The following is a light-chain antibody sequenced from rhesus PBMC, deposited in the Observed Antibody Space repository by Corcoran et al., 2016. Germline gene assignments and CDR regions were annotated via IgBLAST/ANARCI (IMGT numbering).Light chain of an antibody. CDR2: DVT. V-gene: IGLV2-23*01. J-gene: IGLJ1*01. CDR3: TSYAGSNTYI. Sequence: QAALTQPPSVSGSPGQSVTISCTGTSSDVGRYNYVSWYQQKPGKAPKLMIFDVTERPSGVSVRFSGSKSGSTASLTISGLQAEDEADFYCTSYAGSNTYIFGAGTRLTVL. CDR1: SSDVGRYNY.